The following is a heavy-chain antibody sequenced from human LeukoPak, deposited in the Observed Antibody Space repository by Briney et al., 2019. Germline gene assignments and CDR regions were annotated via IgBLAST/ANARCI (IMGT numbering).Heavy chain of an antibody. CDR3: AREAYCGGDCYSGFDY. D-gene: IGHD2-21*02. CDR2: IYYSGST. V-gene: IGHV4-59*01. Sequence: SETLSLTCTVSGGSISSYHGSWIRQPPGKGLEWIGYIYYSGSTNYNPSLKSRVTISVDTSKNQFSLKLSSVTAADTAVYYCAREAYCGGDCYSGFDYWGQGTLVTVSS. J-gene: IGHJ4*02. CDR1: GGSISSYH.